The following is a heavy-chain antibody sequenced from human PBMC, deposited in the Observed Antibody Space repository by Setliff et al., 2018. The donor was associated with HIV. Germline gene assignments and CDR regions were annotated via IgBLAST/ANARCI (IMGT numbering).Heavy chain of an antibody. CDR3: ARDRIAVAGLYYYYMDV. Sequence: PGGSLRLSCAASGFTLSSYSMHWVRQAPGKGLEWVSYITGTGSGRDYADSVKGRFTISRDSAKNSLFLQMNNLTVDDTGLYFCARDRIAVAGLYYYYMDVWGKGTTVTVS. J-gene: IGHJ6*03. CDR1: GFTLSSYS. CDR2: ITGTGSGR. D-gene: IGHD6-19*01. V-gene: IGHV3-48*04.